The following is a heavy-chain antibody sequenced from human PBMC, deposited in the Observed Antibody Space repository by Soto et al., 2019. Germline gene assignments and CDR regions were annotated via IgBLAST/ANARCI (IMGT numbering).Heavy chain of an antibody. CDR1: GYTFTTYV. Sequence: ASVKVSCKASGYTFTTYVMHWVRQAPGQRLERMGWLNAGNDNTEYSQKLQGRVTITRDTSASTVYMELSSLSSEYTAVYYCARVGQNYYGMDVWGQGTTVTVSS. CDR2: LNAGNDNT. V-gene: IGHV1-3*01. D-gene: IGHD3-3*01. J-gene: IGHJ6*02. CDR3: ARVGQNYYGMDV.